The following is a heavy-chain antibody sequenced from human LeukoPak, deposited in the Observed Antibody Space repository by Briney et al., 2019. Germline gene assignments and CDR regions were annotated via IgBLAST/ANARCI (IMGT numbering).Heavy chain of an antibody. CDR3: AKDTDYGDYVDAFDI. CDR1: GFTFDDYA. Sequence: GGSLRLSCAASGFTFDDYAMHWVRQAPGKGLEWVSGISWNSGSIGYADSVKGRFTISRDNAKNSLYLQMNSLRAEDMALYYCAKDTDYGDYVDAFDIWGQGTMVTVSS. V-gene: IGHV3-9*03. J-gene: IGHJ3*02. D-gene: IGHD4-17*01. CDR2: ISWNSGSI.